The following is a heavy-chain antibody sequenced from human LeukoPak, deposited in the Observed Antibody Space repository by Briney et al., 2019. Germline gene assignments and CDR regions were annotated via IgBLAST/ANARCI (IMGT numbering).Heavy chain of an antibody. CDR2: ISGSGGST. CDR3: AKASSSGWYYDCFDY. CDR1: GFTFSSYA. J-gene: IGHJ4*02. D-gene: IGHD6-19*01. V-gene: IGHV3-23*01. Sequence: GGSLRLSCAASGFTFSSYAMSWVRQAPGKGLEWVSAISGSGGSTYYADSVKGRFTISRDNSKNTLYLQMNSLRAEDTAVYYCAKASSSGWYYDCFDYWGQGTLVTVSS.